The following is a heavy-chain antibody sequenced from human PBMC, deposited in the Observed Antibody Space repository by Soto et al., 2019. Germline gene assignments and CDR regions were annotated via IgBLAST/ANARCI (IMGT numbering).Heavy chain of an antibody. CDR2: ISYDGSNK. CDR3: ARDLLFLEWSYFDY. D-gene: IGHD3-3*01. V-gene: IGHV3-30-3*01. Sequence: GGSLRLSCAASGFTFSSYAMHWVRQAPGKGLEWVAVISYDGSNKYYADSVKGRFTISRDNSKNTLYLQMNSLRAEDTAVYYCARDLLFLEWSYFDYWGQGTLVTVSS. J-gene: IGHJ4*02. CDR1: GFTFSSYA.